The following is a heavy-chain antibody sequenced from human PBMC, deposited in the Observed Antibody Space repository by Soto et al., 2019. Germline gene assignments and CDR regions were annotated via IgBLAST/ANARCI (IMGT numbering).Heavy chain of an antibody. CDR2: INAGNGNT. CDR1: GYTFTSYA. D-gene: IGHD3-10*01. Sequence: ASVKVSCKASGYTFTSYAMHWVRQAPGQRLEWMGWINAGNGNTKYSQKFQGRVTITRDKSASTAYMELSSLRSEDTAVYYCARKNITMFRGVIRSYYGMVVWGQGTTVTVSS. V-gene: IGHV1-3*01. CDR3: ARKNITMFRGVIRSYYGMVV. J-gene: IGHJ6*02.